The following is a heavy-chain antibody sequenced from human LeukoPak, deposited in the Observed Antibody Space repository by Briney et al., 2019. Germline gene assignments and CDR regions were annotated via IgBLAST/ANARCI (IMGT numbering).Heavy chain of an antibody. D-gene: IGHD3-3*01. CDR2: ISGSSGST. V-gene: IGHV3-23*01. J-gene: IGHJ3*02. Sequence: GGSLRLSCAASGFTFSSYAMSWVRQAPGKGLEWVSAISGSSGSTYYADSVKGRFTISRDNSKNTLYLQMNSLRAEDTAVYYCAKDRHPDYDFWSGYYTLEAFDIWGQGTMVTVSS. CDR3: AKDRHPDYDFWSGYYTLEAFDI. CDR1: GFTFSSYA.